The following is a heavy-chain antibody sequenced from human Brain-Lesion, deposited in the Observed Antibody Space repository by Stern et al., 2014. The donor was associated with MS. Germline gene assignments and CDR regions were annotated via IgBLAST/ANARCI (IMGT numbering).Heavy chain of an antibody. Sequence: QVQLQESGPGLVKPSQTLPLTCTVSGGSINSGGYYWSWIRQYPGKGLEWIGYIYYTGSAYYVPSLKSRLSMSIDTSKNQFSLNLNSVTAADTAVYYCARGARYSDSSGYYFYFDYWGQGTLVTVSS. CDR3: ARGARYSDSSGYYFYFDY. J-gene: IGHJ4*02. CDR1: GGSINSGGYY. CDR2: IYYTGSA. V-gene: IGHV4-31*03. D-gene: IGHD3-22*01.